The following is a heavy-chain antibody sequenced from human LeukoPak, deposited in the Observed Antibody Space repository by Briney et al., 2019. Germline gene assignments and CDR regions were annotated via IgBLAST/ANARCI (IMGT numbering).Heavy chain of an antibody. CDR3: ARGSNPLVRENWFDP. J-gene: IGHJ5*02. CDR1: GYTFTSYD. CDR2: MNPNSGNT. Sequence: GASVKVSCTASGYTFTSYDINWVRQATGQGLEWMGWMNPNSGNTGYAQKFQGRVTMTRNTSISTAYMELSSLISEDTAVYYCARGSNPLVRENWFDPWGQGTLVTVSS. V-gene: IGHV1-8*01. D-gene: IGHD6-6*01.